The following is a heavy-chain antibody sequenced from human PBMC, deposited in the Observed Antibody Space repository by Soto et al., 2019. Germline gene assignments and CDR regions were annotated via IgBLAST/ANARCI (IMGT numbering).Heavy chain of an antibody. CDR3: ARVVGAPIGFDP. CDR2: IKRDGSEK. V-gene: IGHV3-7*04. Sequence: EVQLVDSGGGLVQPGGSLRLSCAATGFTFSSYRMSWVRQAPGKGLEWVANIKRDGSEKYYVDSVKGRFTISRDNANNSLYMQMNILRAEDTAVYYCARVVGAPIGFDPWCQGTLVTVSS. D-gene: IGHD1-26*01. CDR1: GFTFSSYR. J-gene: IGHJ5*02.